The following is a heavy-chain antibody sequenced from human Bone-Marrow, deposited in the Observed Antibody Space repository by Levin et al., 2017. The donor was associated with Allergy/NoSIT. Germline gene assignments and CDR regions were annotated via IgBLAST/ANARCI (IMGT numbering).Heavy chain of an antibody. CDR1: GASINSTSYY. Sequence: TLSLTCTVSGASINSTSYYWTWIRQHPEKGLEWIGYIHYSGTTSYNPSLRGRVTISSDTSNNQFSLNLNSVTAADTAVYYCARESWGENGYLGTDYWGQGSRVTVSS. J-gene: IGHJ4*02. D-gene: IGHD5-18*01. CDR3: ARESWGENGYLGTDY. V-gene: IGHV4-31*03. CDR2: IHYSGTT.